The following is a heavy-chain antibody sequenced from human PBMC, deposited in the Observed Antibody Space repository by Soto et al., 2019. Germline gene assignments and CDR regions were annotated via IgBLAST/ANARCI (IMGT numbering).Heavy chain of an antibody. CDR3: ARHIAVPSTRGFDY. V-gene: IGHV4-4*02. J-gene: IGHJ4*02. CDR2: IYHSGTT. CDR1: GGSISTNW. Sequence: QVQLQESGPGLVKPSGTLSLTCAVSGGSISTNWWSWVRQPPGKGLEWIGEIYHSGTTKYNPSLWSRVTISLDKSENQFSLNLNSVTAAATAIYYCARHIAVPSTRGFDYWGQGILVSVSS. D-gene: IGHD6-19*01.